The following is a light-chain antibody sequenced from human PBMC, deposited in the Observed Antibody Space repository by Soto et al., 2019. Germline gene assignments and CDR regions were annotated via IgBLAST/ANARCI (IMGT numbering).Light chain of an antibody. J-gene: IGKJ3*01. CDR3: QQYTSYPPT. V-gene: IGKV1D-16*01. Sequence: DIQLTQSPSSLSASVGDRVTITCRASHGISGWLAWYQQKPGQAPKSLIYATSTWQSGVPSRFSGGRSGTDFTLTITSLQPEDFATYYCQQYTSYPPTFGPGTVVDV. CDR1: HGISGW. CDR2: ATS.